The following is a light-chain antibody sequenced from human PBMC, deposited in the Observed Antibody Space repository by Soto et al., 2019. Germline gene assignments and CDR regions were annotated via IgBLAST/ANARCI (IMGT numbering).Light chain of an antibody. CDR3: QQYNNWPPTT. Sequence: EIVMTQSPATLSVSPGERATLSCRASQSLSSNLAWYQQKPGQAPRLLIYGASTRATGIPARFSGSGSGTEFTLTISSLQSEDFAVYYCQQYNNWPPTTFGQGTRLEI. V-gene: IGKV3-15*01. CDR1: QSLSSN. J-gene: IGKJ5*01. CDR2: GAS.